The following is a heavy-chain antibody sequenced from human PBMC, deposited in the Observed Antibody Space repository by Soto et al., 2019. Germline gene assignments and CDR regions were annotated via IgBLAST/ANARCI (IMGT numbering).Heavy chain of an antibody. D-gene: IGHD3-9*01. CDR1: GFTFSSYW. J-gene: IGHJ5*02. CDR3: ARALLRYFDWRNPWFDP. Sequence: HPGGSLRLSCAASGFTFSSYWMSWVRQAPGKGLEWVANIKQDGSEKYYVDSVKGRFTISRDNAKNSLYLQMNSLRAEDTAVYYCARALLRYFDWRNPWFDPWGQGTLVTVSS. CDR2: IKQDGSEK. V-gene: IGHV3-7*01.